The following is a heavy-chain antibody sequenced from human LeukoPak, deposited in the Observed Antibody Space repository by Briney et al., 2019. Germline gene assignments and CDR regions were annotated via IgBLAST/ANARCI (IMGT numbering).Heavy chain of an antibody. CDR1: GYSISSGSY. V-gene: IGHV4-38-2*02. CDR3: ARESVLMVYAKQIDY. D-gene: IGHD2-8*01. CDR2: IYHSRST. J-gene: IGHJ4*02. Sequence: SETLSLTCTVSGYSISSGSYWGWIRPPPGKRLECIGSIYHSRSTYYNPSLKSRVTISVDTSKNQFSLKLSSVTAADTAVYYCARESVLMVYAKQIDYWGQGTLVTVSS.